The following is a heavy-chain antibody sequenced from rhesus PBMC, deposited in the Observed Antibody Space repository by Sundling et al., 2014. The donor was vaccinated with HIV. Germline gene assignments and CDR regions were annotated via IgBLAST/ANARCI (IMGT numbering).Heavy chain of an antibody. V-gene: IGHV3S42*01. CDR2: INRHANIT. CDR3: AKSYYDSGYFVGLDS. CDR1: GFSFTSYG. Sequence: EVQLVETGGGLVQTGGSLKLSCIASGFSFTSYGLSWVRQAPGKGLEWVSSINRHANITRYIDSVKGRFIVSRDNSKNTVSLQMNNLRREDTAVYYCAKSYYDSGYFVGLDSWGQGVVVTVSS. J-gene: IGHJ6*01. D-gene: IGHD3-28*01.